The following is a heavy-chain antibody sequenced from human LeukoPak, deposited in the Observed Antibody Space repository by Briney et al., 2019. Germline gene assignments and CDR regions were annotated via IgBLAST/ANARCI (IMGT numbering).Heavy chain of an antibody. CDR2: IIPIFGTA. D-gene: IGHD3-22*01. Sequence: SVKVSCKASGGTFSSNAISWVRQAPGQGLEWMGGIIPIFGTANYAQKFQGRVTITADESTSTAYMELSSLRSEDTAVYYCARGPIAGDSSGFDYWGQGTLVTVSS. J-gene: IGHJ4*02. CDR1: GGTFSSNA. CDR3: ARGPIAGDSSGFDY. V-gene: IGHV1-69*13.